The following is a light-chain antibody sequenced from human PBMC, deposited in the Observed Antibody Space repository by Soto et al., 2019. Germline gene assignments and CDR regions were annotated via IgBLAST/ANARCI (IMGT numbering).Light chain of an antibody. J-gene: IGKJ5*01. V-gene: IGKV1-12*01. CDR3: QQANSFPIT. CDR1: QSISSW. CDR2: AAS. Sequence: DIQMTQSPSTLSASLGDRVTITCRASQSISSWLAWYQQKPGKAPKLLIYAASTLQSGVPSRFSGSGSGTDFTLTISCLQSEDFATYYCQQANSFPITFGQGTRLEIK.